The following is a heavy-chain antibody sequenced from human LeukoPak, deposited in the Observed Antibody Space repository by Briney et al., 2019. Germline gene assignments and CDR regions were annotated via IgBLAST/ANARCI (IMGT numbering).Heavy chain of an antibody. CDR1: GFTFSGSS. D-gene: IGHD3-10*01. V-gene: IGHV3-73*01. CDR3: TTDPGASYYYYMDV. CDR2: IRTKANTYAT. Sequence: QTGGSLRLSCAASGFTFSGSSIHWVRQASGKGLEWVGLIRTKANTYATAYAASVTGRFTISRDNPKESLYLQMNSLKTEDTAVYYCTTDPGASYYYYMDVWGKGTTVTVSS. J-gene: IGHJ6*03.